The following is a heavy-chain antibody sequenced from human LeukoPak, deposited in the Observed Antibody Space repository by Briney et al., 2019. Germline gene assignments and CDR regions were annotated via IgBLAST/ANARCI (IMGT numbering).Heavy chain of an antibody. CDR3: ARQEVYCSSTSCYARGYSYGTFFDY. CDR1: GDSISSSSYY. D-gene: IGHD2-2*01. Sequence: SETLSLTCTVSGDSISSSSYYWGWIRQPPGKGVEWIGTIYYSGSTYYNPPLKSRVTISVDTSKNQFSLKLSSVTAADTAVYYCARQEVYCSSTSCYARGYSYGTFFDYWGQGTLVTVSS. J-gene: IGHJ4*02. CDR2: IYYSGST. V-gene: IGHV4-39*01.